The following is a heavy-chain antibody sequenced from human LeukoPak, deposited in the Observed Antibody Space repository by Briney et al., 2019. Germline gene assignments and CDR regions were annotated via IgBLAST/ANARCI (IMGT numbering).Heavy chain of an antibody. Sequence: PGGSLRLSCAASGFTFSRYAMYWVRQAPGKGLESVSGISSNEGSTYYAKSVRGRFTISRDNSKNTLYLQMGSLRAEDLAVYYCARAGQTGYCLNYYYMNVWGKGTTVTVSS. CDR3: ARAGQTGYCLNYYYMNV. J-gene: IGHJ6*03. CDR2: ISSNEGST. V-gene: IGHV3-64*01. D-gene: IGHD3-9*01. CDR1: GFTFSRYA.